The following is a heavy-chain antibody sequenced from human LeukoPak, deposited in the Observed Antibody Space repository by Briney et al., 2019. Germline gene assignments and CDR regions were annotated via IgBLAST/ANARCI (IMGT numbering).Heavy chain of an antibody. CDR3: ARHYCSGGSCYFDY. J-gene: IGHJ4*02. Sequence: PSETLSLTCTVSYDSISTSNWWSWVRQPPGKGPEWIGEIYHSGSTNYNPSLKSRVTISVDISNNQFSLKLSSVTAADTAVYYCARHYCSGGSCYFDYWGQGTLVTVSS. V-gene: IGHV4-4*02. CDR1: YDSISTSNW. CDR2: IYHSGST. D-gene: IGHD2-15*01.